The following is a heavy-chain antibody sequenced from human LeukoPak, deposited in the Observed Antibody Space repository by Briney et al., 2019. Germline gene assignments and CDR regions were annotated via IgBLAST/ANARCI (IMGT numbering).Heavy chain of an antibody. CDR1: GFTFSSDA. CDR2: ISGSGGST. Sequence: GGSLRLSCAASGFTFSSDAMSWVRQAPGKGLEWVSAISGSGGSTYYADSVKGRFTISRDNSKNTLYLQMNSLRAEDTAVYYCAKGYYYDSSGYAFDIWGQGTMVTVSS. J-gene: IGHJ3*02. V-gene: IGHV3-23*01. D-gene: IGHD3-22*01. CDR3: AKGYYYDSSGYAFDI.